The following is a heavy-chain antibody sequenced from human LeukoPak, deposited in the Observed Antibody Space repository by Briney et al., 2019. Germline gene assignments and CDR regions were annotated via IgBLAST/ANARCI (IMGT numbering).Heavy chain of an antibody. V-gene: IGHV3-48*01. D-gene: IGHD3-3*01. CDR2: ISSSSSTI. Sequence: GGSLRLSCAASGFTFSSYSMNWVRKAPGKGLEWVSYISSSSSTIYYADSVKGQFTISRDNAKNSLYLQMNSLRAEDTAVYYCAKGEYYDFWSGYIDYWGQGTLVTVSS. J-gene: IGHJ4*02. CDR3: AKGEYYDFWSGYIDY. CDR1: GFTFSSYS.